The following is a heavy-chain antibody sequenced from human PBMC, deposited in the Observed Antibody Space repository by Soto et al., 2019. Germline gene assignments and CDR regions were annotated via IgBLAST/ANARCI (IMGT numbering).Heavy chain of an antibody. Sequence: EEQLLESGGGLIQPGGSLRLACAASGFTFSSYAMTWVRQAPGKGLGWVSSISFSDGGTYYADSVKGRLTISRDNSKNTLFLQMNSLRAEDTAVYYRVKDDRVLGRRYFDLWGRGTRVTVSS. CDR2: ISFSDGGT. D-gene: IGHD3-16*01. V-gene: IGHV3-23*01. J-gene: IGHJ2*01. CDR3: VKDDRVLGRRYFDL. CDR1: GFTFSSYA.